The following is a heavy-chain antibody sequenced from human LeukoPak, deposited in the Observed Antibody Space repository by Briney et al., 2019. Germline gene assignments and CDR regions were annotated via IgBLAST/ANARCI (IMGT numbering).Heavy chain of an antibody. Sequence: GESLQISCKGSGYDFSTYWIGWVRQMPGRGLEWMGIIYPGDSDTRNSSSLQGQVTISADKSISTVYLQWSSLKASDTAMYYCARDGPVPATADAFDIWGQGTMVTVSS. CDR1: GYDFSTYW. J-gene: IGHJ3*02. CDR3: ARDGPVPATADAFDI. V-gene: IGHV5-51*01. D-gene: IGHD2-2*01. CDR2: IYPGDSDT.